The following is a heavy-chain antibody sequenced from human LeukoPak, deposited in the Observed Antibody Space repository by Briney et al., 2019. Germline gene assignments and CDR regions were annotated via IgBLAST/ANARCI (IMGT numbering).Heavy chain of an antibody. J-gene: IGHJ4*02. CDR2: ISSSGSTT. V-gene: IGHV3-48*03. CDR3: ARDRLTQFDS. D-gene: IGHD4-23*01. CDR1: GFTFSTYA. Sequence: GGSLRLSGAASGFTFSTYAMNWVRQAPGKGPDWVSYISSSGSTTYYPDSVKGRFTISRDNAKNSLYLEMNSLRVEDTAVYYCARDRLTQFDSWGQGTLVTVSS.